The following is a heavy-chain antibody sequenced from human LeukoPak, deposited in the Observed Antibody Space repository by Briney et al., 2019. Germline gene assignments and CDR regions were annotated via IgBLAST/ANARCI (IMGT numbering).Heavy chain of an antibody. CDR3: ATQTTVVSPIDY. V-gene: IGHV5-51*01. CDR1: GYSFTLYC. CDR2: IYPGDSDT. D-gene: IGHD4-23*01. Sequence: HGEPLKISCKGSGYSFTLYCSAWMRQLPGKGLEWMGIIYPGDSDTRFSPSFQGQVTISVDKSISTAYLQWSSLKASDTAIYYCATQTTVVSPIDYWGQGTLVTVSS. J-gene: IGHJ4*02.